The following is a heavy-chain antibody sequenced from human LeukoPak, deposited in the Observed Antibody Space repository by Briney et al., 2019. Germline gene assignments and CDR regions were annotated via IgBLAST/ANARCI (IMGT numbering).Heavy chain of an antibody. V-gene: IGHV1-2*02. D-gene: IGHD1-14*01. CDR3: ARVGPHITGGAFDI. Sequence: ASVKVSCKASGYTFTGYYMHWVRQAPGQGLEWMGWINPNSGGTNYAQKFQGRVTMTRDTSISTAYMELSRLRSDDTAVYYCARVGPHITGGAFDIWGQGTMVTVSS. CDR2: INPNSGGT. J-gene: IGHJ3*02. CDR1: GYTFTGYY.